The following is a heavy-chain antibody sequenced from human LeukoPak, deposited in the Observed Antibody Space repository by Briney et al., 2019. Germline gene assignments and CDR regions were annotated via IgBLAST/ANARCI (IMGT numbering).Heavy chain of an antibody. V-gene: IGHV3-9*01. Sequence: QSGGSLRLSCAASGFTFDDYAMHWVRQAPGKGLEWVSGISWNSGSIGYADSVKGRFTISRDNAKNSLYLQMNSLRAEDTALYYCAKGEIVGATRGSFDYWGQGTLVTVSS. CDR1: GFTFDDYA. D-gene: IGHD1-26*01. CDR3: AKGEIVGATRGSFDY. CDR2: ISWNSGSI. J-gene: IGHJ4*02.